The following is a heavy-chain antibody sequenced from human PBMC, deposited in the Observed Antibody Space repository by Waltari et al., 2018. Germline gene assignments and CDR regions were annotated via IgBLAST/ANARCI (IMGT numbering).Heavy chain of an antibody. CDR2: IKSKTDGGTT. CDR1: GFSFSNAW. D-gene: IGHD3-3*01. Sequence: EVQLVESGGDLVRPGGSLRLSCAASGFSFSNAWMSWVRQAPGKGLEGVGRIKSKTDGGTTDYAAPVKGRFLISRDDSENTLYLQMNSLKTEDTAVYYCTTLFGDFWSGYFFDYWGQGTLVTVSS. CDR3: TTLFGDFWSGYFFDY. V-gene: IGHV3-15*01. J-gene: IGHJ4*02.